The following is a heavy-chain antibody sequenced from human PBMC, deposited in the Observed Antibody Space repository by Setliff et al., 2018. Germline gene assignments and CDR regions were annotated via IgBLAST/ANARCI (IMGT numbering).Heavy chain of an antibody. J-gene: IGHJ6*02. V-gene: IGHV4-39*07. Sequence: PSETLSLTCTVSGGSISSMSYYWGWIRQPPGKGLEWIGSIYHSGSSYYNSSLRSRVTISVDTSKNQFSLKLRSVTAADTAVYYCARLSWDGLRYYGLDVWGQGATVTVSS. D-gene: IGHD3-10*01. CDR2: IYHSGSS. CDR3: ARLSWDGLRYYGLDV. CDR1: GGSISSMSYY.